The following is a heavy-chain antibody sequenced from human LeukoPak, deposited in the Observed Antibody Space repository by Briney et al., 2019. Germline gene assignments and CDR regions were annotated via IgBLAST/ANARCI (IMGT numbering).Heavy chain of an antibody. V-gene: IGHV3-21*01. Sequence: PGGSPRLSCAASGFTFSSYSMNWVRQAPGKGLEWVSSISSSSSYIYYADSVKGRFTISRDNAKNSLYLQMNSLRAEDTAVYYCAGAPYLEMATVKNGYWGQGTLVTVSS. D-gene: IGHD5-24*01. CDR2: ISSSSSYI. CDR1: GFTFSSYS. J-gene: IGHJ4*02. CDR3: AGAPYLEMATVKNGY.